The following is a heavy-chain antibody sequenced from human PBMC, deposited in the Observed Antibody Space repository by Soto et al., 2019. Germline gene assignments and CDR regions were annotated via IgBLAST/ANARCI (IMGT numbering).Heavy chain of an antibody. J-gene: IGHJ4*02. CDR3: ARESGYPLDY. V-gene: IGHV1-3*01. D-gene: IGHD3-22*01. CDR2: INAGDDNT. CDR1: GYTFTNYV. Sequence: QVQLVQSGAEVKKPGASVKVSCKASGYTFTNYVMHWVRQAPGQRLEWMGSINAGDDNTKYSQKFQGWVTITTDTSASTAYMELSSLRSEDTAVYYCARESGYPLDYWGQGTLVTVSS.